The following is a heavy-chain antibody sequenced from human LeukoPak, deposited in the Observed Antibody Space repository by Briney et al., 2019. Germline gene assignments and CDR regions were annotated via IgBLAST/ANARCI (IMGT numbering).Heavy chain of an antibody. CDR3: ARHYLSDGILTTFDP. CDR1: GASISTSPYY. Sequence: PSETLSLTCTVSGASISTSPYYWGWIRQPPGKGLEWIGTIYYRGSTYSNPSLNTRVTKSLDTSKNQFSLRLRSVTAPDTALYYCARHYLSDGILTTFDPWGQGTLVTASS. CDR2: IYYRGST. D-gene: IGHD3-22*01. J-gene: IGHJ5*02. V-gene: IGHV4-39*01.